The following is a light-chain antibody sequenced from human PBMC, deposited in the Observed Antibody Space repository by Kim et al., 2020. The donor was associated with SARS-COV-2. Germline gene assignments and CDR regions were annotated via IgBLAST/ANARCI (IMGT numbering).Light chain of an antibody. V-gene: IGKV3D-11*02. J-gene: IGKJ2*01. Sequence: SWPPGRRATLSCRASQSVSSCLAWYQQKPGQAPRLLIYDASNRATGIPARFSGSGPGTDFTLTISSLEPEDFAVYYCQQRSNWPVTFGQGTKLEI. CDR3: QQRSNWPVT. CDR1: QSVSSC. CDR2: DAS.